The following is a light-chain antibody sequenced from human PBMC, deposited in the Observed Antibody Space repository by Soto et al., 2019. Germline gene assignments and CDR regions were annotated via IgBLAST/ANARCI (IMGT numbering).Light chain of an antibody. J-gene: IGKJ1*01. Sequence: DIQMTQSPSSLSASVGDRVTITCRASQNINNYLNWYQQKPGKAPKLLIHAASSFQSGVPSRFSGSGYGTYFTLTINSLQHEDSASYYCQQSYSAPWTFGQGTKVEIK. V-gene: IGKV1-39*01. CDR2: AAS. CDR1: QNINNY. CDR3: QQSYSAPWT.